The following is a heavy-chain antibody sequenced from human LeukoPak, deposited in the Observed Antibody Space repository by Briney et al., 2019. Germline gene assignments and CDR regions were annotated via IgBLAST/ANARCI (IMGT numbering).Heavy chain of an antibody. CDR2: INHSGST. Sequence: PSETLSLTCAVYGGSFSGYYWSWIRQPPGKGLEWIGEINHSGSTNYNPSLKSRVTISVDTSKNQFSLKLSSVTAADTAVYYCARKWASGPYRRIWFDPWGQGTLVTVSS. CDR1: GGSFSGYY. J-gene: IGHJ5*02. CDR3: ARKWASGPYRRIWFDP. V-gene: IGHV4-34*01. D-gene: IGHD3-10*01.